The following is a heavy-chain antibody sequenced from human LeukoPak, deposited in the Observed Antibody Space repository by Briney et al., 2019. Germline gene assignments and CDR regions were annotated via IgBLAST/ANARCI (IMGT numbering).Heavy chain of an antibody. CDR1: GFISSSHA. V-gene: IGHV3-33*08. J-gene: IGHJ4*02. CDR3: ARDRGSYWDGGNDY. Sequence: GGSLRLSCSASGFISSSHAMHWVRQAPGKGLEWVAVIWYDGSNKYYADSVKGRFTISRDNSKNTLYLQMNSLRAEDTAVYYCARDRGSYWDGGNDYWGQGTLVTVSS. D-gene: IGHD1-26*01. CDR2: IWYDGSNK.